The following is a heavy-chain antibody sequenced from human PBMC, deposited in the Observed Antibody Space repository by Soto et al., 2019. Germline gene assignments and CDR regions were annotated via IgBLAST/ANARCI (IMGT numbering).Heavy chain of an antibody. J-gene: IGHJ3*02. V-gene: IGHV4-59*01. CDR3: ARVIDRPYYYDSSGYYEVGAFDI. CDR2: IYYSGST. CDR1: GGSISSYY. D-gene: IGHD3-22*01. Sequence: SETLSLTCTVSGGSISSYYWSWIRQPPGKGLEWIGYIYYSGSTNYNPSLKIRVTISVDTSKNQFSLKLSSVTAADTAVYYCARVIDRPYYYDSSGYYEVGAFDIWGQGTMVTVSS.